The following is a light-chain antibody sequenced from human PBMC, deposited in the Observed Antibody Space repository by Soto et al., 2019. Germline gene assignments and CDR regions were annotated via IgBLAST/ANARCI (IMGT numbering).Light chain of an antibody. CDR3: SSYTAGGTI. V-gene: IGLV2-14*02. CDR1: SNDVGTYNL. CDR2: EAS. J-gene: IGLJ1*01. Sequence: QSALTQPASVSGSPGQSITISCTGISNDVGTYNLVSWYQHHPGKAPKLIIYEASKRPSGVPNRFSGSKSGNTASLTISGLHAEDEADYYCSSYTAGGTIFGTGTKLTVL.